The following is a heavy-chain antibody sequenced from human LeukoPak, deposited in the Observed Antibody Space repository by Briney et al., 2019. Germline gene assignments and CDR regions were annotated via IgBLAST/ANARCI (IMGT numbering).Heavy chain of an antibody. V-gene: IGHV3-13*01. D-gene: IGHD3-22*01. J-gene: IGHJ6*02. CDR1: GFTFSRYD. CDR3: ARAHYYDSSGYPGPYYYYGMDV. CDR2: IVTAGDT. Sequence: GGSLRLSCEASGFTFSRYDMHWVRQATGKGLEWVSGIVTAGDTYYAGSVKGRFTISRENAKNSLYLQMNSLTAGDTAVYYCARAHYYDSSGYPGPYYYYGMDVWGQGTTVTVSS.